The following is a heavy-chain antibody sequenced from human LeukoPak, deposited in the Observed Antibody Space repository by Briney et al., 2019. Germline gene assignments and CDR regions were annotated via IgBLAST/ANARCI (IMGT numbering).Heavy chain of an antibody. J-gene: IGHJ4*02. D-gene: IGHD3-9*01. CDR2: ISYDGSNK. CDR3: ARGPYYDILTGYYLFDY. CDR1: GFTFSSYA. Sequence: GGSLRLSCAASGFTFSSYAMHWVRQAPGKGLEWVAVISYDGSNKYYADSVKGRFTISRDNPKNTLYLQMNSLRAEDTAVYYCARGPYYDILTGYYLFDYWGQGTLVTVSS. V-gene: IGHV3-30*04.